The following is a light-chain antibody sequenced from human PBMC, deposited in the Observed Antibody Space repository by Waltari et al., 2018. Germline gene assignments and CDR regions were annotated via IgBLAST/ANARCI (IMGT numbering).Light chain of an antibody. V-gene: IGKV1-39*01. CDR1: ESVNNY. CDR2: KTS. CDR3: QHGYGTPYS. J-gene: IGKJ2*03. Sequence: DIQMTQSPSSLSASVGDRVTITCRASESVNNYLNWYQQKPGKAPKLLIYKTSTLQSGVPSRFSGSGSGTDYTFTISSLQSEDVATYYCQHGYGTPYSFGQGTKVEIK.